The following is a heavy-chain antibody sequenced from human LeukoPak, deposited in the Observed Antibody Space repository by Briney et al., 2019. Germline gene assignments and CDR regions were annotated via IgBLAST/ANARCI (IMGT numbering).Heavy chain of an antibody. CDR2: FYPEGGET. CDR1: GYTLTDVS. J-gene: IGHJ5*02. CDR3: GIGRKFDWLLCHH. V-gene: IGHV1-24*01. D-gene: IGHD3-9*01. Sequence: ASVKVSCKLSGYTLTDVSMHWVRQAPGKGLEWMGGFYPEGGETIYAQKFQGRVTMTEDPSADTAYMELRSLSSEDTAVYYCGIGRKFDWLLCHHWGQGTLVTVSS.